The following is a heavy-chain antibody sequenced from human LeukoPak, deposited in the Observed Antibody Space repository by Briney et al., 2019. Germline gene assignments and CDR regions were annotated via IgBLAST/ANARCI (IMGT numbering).Heavy chain of an antibody. CDR3: ARSPSMIRGVTFDY. J-gene: IGHJ4*02. Sequence: GESLKISCKGSGFIFTNYWIGWVRQMPGKGLEWMGIIYPRDSDTRYSPSFRGQVIISADKSISTAYLQWSSLKASDTAMYYCARSPSMIRGVTFDYWVQGTLVTVSS. CDR1: GFIFTNYW. CDR2: IYPRDSDT. V-gene: IGHV5-51*01. D-gene: IGHD3-10*01.